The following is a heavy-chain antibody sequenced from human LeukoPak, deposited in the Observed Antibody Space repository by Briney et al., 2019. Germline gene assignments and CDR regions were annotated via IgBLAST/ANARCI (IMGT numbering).Heavy chain of an antibody. CDR2: INWNGGST. Sequence: GGSLRLSCAASGFTFDDYGMSWVRQAPGKGREWVSGINWNGGSTGYADSVKGRFTISRDNAKNSLYLQMNSLRAEDTALYYCARVGREYNWNYEDYWGQGTLVTVSS. D-gene: IGHD1-7*01. J-gene: IGHJ4*02. V-gene: IGHV3-20*04. CDR3: ARVGREYNWNYEDY. CDR1: GFTFDDYG.